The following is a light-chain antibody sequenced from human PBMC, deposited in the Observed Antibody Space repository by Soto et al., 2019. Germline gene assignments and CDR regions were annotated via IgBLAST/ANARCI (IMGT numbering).Light chain of an antibody. CDR2: GAS. J-gene: IGKJ2*01. V-gene: IGKV3-20*01. CDR3: QQYGSSPEYT. CDR1: QSVSSSY. Sequence: EIVLTQSPGTLSLSPGERATLSCRASQSVSSSYLAWYQQKPGQAPRLLIYGASSRATAIPDRFSGSGSGTDFTVTISRLEPEDFAVYYCQQYGSSPEYTFGQGTKLEIK.